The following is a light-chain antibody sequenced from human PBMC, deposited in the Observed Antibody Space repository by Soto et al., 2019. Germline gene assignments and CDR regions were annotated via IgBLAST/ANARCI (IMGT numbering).Light chain of an antibody. Sequence: QSVLTQPPSASGSPGQSVTISCAGSSSDIGASNSVSWYQQQPGKAPKLLISEVTKRPSGVPDRFSGSKSGNTASLTVSGLQADDEADYYCGSKAGSNKHVVFGGGTKLTVL. J-gene: IGLJ2*01. V-gene: IGLV2-8*01. CDR2: EVT. CDR3: GSKAGSNKHVV. CDR1: SSDIGASNS.